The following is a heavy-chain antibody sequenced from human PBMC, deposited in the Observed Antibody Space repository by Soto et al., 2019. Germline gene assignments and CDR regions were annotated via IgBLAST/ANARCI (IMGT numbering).Heavy chain of an antibody. J-gene: IGHJ4*02. CDR1: GYTFTTYA. CDR3: ARAVAVATETFDY. V-gene: IGHV1-3*01. D-gene: IGHD5-12*01. CDR2: INAGNGNT. Sequence: ASVKVSCKASGYTFTTYAMYWVRQVPGQRLEWMGWINAGNGNTKYSQKFQGRVTITRDTSASTAYMELSSLRSEDTAVYYCARAVAVATETFDYWGQGTLVTVSS.